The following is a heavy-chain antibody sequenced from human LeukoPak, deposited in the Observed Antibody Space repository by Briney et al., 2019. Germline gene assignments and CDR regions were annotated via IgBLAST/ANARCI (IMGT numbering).Heavy chain of an antibody. CDR1: GYTFTAYY. D-gene: IGHD3-10*01. V-gene: IGHV1-2*02. CDR3: ASPSNYGSGSQLNY. Sequence: ASVKVSCKASGYTFTAYYMHWVRQATGQGLEWMGWINPSSGGTNYAQKFQGRVIMTRDTSISTAHMELSRLRSDDAAVYYCASPSNYGSGSQLNYWGQGTLVTVSS. CDR2: INPSSGGT. J-gene: IGHJ4*02.